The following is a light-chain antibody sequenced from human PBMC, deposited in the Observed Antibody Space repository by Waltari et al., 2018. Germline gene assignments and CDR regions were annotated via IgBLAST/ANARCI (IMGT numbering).Light chain of an antibody. CDR2: DVT. J-gene: IGLJ2*01. V-gene: IGLV2-14*03. CDR3: TSFTYRTTLV. Sequence: QSALTQPASVSGSPGQSITISCTGTNRDVGGYNQVSWYQYLPGKAPKLLIYDVTKRPSGVSDRFAGSRSGGTASLTISGLQAEDEADYYCTSFTYRTTLVFGGWKKLAVL. CDR1: NRDVGGYNQ.